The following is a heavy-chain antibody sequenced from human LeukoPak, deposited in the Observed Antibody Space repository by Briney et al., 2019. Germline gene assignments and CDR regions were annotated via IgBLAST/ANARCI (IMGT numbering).Heavy chain of an antibody. CDR3: AREGYYDSSGYFNNWFDP. J-gene: IGHJ5*02. CDR2: IYYSGST. V-gene: IGHV4-30-4*01. D-gene: IGHD3-22*01. Sequence: SETLSLTCTVSGGSISSGDYYWSWIRQPPGKGLEWIGYIYYSGSTYYNPSLKSRVIISVDTSKNQFSLKLSSVTAADTAVYYCAREGYYDSSGYFNNWFDPWGQGTLVTVSS. CDR1: GGSISSGDYY.